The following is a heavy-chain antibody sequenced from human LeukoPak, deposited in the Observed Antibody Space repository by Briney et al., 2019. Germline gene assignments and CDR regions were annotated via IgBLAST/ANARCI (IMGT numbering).Heavy chain of an antibody. D-gene: IGHD3-22*01. CDR3: ARIMASSGYYPNYFDY. Sequence: GGSLRLSCAASGFTFSSYWMSWVRQAPGKGLEWVANIKQDGSEKYYVDSVKGRFTISRDNAKNSLYLQMNSLRAEDTAVYYCARIMASSGYYPNYFDYWGQGTLVTVSS. V-gene: IGHV3-7*01. J-gene: IGHJ4*02. CDR2: IKQDGSEK. CDR1: GFTFSSYW.